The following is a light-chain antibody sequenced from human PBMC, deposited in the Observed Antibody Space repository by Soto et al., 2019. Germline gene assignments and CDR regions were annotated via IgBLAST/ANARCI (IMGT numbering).Light chain of an antibody. CDR1: QSLLHSNGCNY. CDR3: MQALQTPYT. J-gene: IGKJ2*01. V-gene: IGKV2-28*01. CDR2: LGS. Sequence: DIVMTQSPLSLPVTPGEPASISCRSSQSLLHSNGCNYLDWYLQKPGQSPQLLIYLGSNRASGVPDRFSGSGSGTDFTLKISRAEAEDVGVYYCMQALQTPYTFGQGTKLEIQ.